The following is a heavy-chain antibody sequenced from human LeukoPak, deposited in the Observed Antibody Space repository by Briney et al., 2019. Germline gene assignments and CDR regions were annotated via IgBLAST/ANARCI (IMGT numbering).Heavy chain of an antibody. V-gene: IGHV4-34*01. D-gene: IGHD1-14*01. Sequence: SETLSLTCAVYGGSFSGYYWSWIRQPPGKGLEWIGEINHSGSTNYNPSLKSRVTISVDTSKNQFSLKLSSVTTADTAVYYCVRLPETRGYFDFWGQGTLVTVSS. CDR2: INHSGST. CDR3: VRLPETRGYFDF. J-gene: IGHJ4*02. CDR1: GGSFSGYY.